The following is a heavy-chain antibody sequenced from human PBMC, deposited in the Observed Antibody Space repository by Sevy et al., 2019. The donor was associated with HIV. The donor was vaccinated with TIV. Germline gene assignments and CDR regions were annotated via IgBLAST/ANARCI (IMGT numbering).Heavy chain of an antibody. CDR1: GYTFTSYD. D-gene: IGHD3-22*01. Sequence: ASVKVSCKGSGYTFTSYDINWVRQATGQGLEWMGWMNPNSGNTGYAQKFQGRVTITRNTSISTAYMELSSLRSEDTAVYYCARVRGLTMITGGAFDIWGQGTMVTVSS. V-gene: IGHV1-8*03. J-gene: IGHJ3*02. CDR3: ARVRGLTMITGGAFDI. CDR2: MNPNSGNT.